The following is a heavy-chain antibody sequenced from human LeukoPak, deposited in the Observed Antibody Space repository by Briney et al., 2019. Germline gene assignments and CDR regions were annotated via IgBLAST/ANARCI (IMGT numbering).Heavy chain of an antibody. CDR3: ARDDRTGYSDD. Sequence: ASVKVSCKASGYTFISYGMSWMRQAPGQGLEWMGWIVVDNGNTNNAQKFQGRVTVTTDTSTSTAYMELRSLRSDATAVYYCARDDRTGYSDDWGQGTLVTVSS. V-gene: IGHV1-18*01. CDR1: GYTFISYG. D-gene: IGHD3/OR15-3a*01. CDR2: IVVDNGNT. J-gene: IGHJ4*02.